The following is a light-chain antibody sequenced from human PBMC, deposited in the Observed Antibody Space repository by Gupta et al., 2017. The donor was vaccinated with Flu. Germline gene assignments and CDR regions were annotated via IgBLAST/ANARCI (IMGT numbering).Light chain of an antibody. V-gene: IGLV1-47*02. CDR2: SNN. CDR3: AASDASLSGWV. CDR1: SSNIGNNY. J-gene: IGLJ3*02. Sequence: VTISCSGTSSNIGNNYFFWFHQFPATDPKRLIVSNNQRPSGVADRCSCSTSGFSASPPTSGLRPEDEADYYCAASDASLSGWVFGGGTKLTVL.